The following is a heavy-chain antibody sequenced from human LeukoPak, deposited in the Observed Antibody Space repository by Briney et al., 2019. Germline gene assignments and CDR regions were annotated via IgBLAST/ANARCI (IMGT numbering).Heavy chain of an antibody. V-gene: IGHV3-30-3*01. J-gene: IGHJ6*02. CDR1: GFTFSSYA. Sequence: GGSLRLSCAASGFTFSSYAMHWVRQAPGKGLEWVAVTSYDGSNKYYADSVKGRFTISRDNSKNTLYLQMNSLRAEDTAVYYCARDPTGDSSSWVYYYYYGMDVWSQGTTVTVSS. CDR3: ARDPTGDSSSWVYYYYYGMDV. D-gene: IGHD6-13*01. CDR2: TSYDGSNK.